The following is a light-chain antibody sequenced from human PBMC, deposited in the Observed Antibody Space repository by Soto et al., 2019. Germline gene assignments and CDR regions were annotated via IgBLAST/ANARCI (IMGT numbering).Light chain of an antibody. CDR2: EAA. CDR1: SNDIGANNY. V-gene: IGLV2-14*01. J-gene: IGLJ2*01. CDR3: TSSAITSTRV. Sequence: QSALTQPASVSGSPGQSITISCTGTSNDIGANNYVSWCRHHPGKAAKIWIYEAANRPSGVSDRFSGSKSANTASLTISGRQSDDEADYYCTSSAITSTRVFCGGTKLTVL.